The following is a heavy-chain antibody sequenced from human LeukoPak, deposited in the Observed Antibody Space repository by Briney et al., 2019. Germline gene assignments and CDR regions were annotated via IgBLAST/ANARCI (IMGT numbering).Heavy chain of an antibody. J-gene: IGHJ3*02. CDR2: IYYSGST. D-gene: IGHD4-23*01. V-gene: IGHV4-30-4*01. Sequence: SETLSLTCTVSGGSISSGDYYWSWIRQPPGKGLEWIGYIYYSGSTYYNPSLESRLTISVDTSKNQLSLKLSSVTAAGTAVYYCARGTVVTDAFDTWGQGTMVTVSS. CDR3: ARGTVVTDAFDT. CDR1: GGSISSGDYY.